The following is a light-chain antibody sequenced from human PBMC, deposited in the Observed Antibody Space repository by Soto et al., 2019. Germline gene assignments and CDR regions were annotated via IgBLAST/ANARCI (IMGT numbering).Light chain of an antibody. Sequence: QSVLTQPPSASGTPGQRVTISCSGSSSNIGSNTVNWYQQLPGTAPKLLIYSNNQRPSGVPDRFSGSKSGTSASPAISGLQSEDEADYYCAAWGDSLNGLVFGGGTKVTVL. CDR2: SNN. CDR3: AAWGDSLNGLV. CDR1: SSNIGSNT. J-gene: IGLJ2*01. V-gene: IGLV1-44*01.